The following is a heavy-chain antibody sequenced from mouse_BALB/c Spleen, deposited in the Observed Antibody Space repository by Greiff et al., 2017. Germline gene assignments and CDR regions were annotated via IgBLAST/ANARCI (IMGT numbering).Heavy chain of an antibody. CDR1: GFSLTSYG. CDR3: ARDDGYYYAMDY. D-gene: IGHD2-3*01. V-gene: IGHV2-6-2*01. J-gene: IGHJ4*01. CDR2: IWSDGST. Sequence: VQRVESGPDLVAPSQSLSITCTVSGFSLTSYGVHWVRQPPGKGLEWLVVIWSDGSTTYNSALKSRLSISKDNSKSQVFLKMNSLQTDDTAMYYCARDDGYYYAMDYWGQGTSVTVSS.